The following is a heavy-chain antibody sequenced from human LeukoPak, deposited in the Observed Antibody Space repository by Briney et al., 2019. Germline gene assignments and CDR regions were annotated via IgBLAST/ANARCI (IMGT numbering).Heavy chain of an antibody. CDR1: GGSISSSSYY. V-gene: IGHV4-39*01. CDR2: IYYSGST. D-gene: IGHD3-16*02. Sequence: SETLSLTCTASGGSISSSSYYWGWSRQPPGKGLEWIGSIYYSGSTYYNPSLKSRVTISVDTSKNQFSLKLSSVTAADTAVYYCASSRNHYVWGSYRYTVPYYFDYWGQGTLVTVSS. CDR3: ASSRNHYVWGSYRYTVPYYFDY. J-gene: IGHJ4*02.